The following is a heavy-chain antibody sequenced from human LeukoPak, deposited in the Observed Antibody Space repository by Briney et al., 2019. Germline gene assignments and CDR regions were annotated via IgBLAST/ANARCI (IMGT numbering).Heavy chain of an antibody. J-gene: IGHJ5*02. V-gene: IGHV1-69*13. Sequence: GASVKVSCKASGGTFSSYAISWVRQAPGQGLEWMGGIIPIFGTANYAQKFQGRVTITADESTSTAYMELSSLRSEDTAVYYCARVDTAMVTASGWFDPWGQGTLVTVSS. CDR1: GGTFSSYA. CDR3: ARVDTAMVTASGWFDP. CDR2: IIPIFGTA. D-gene: IGHD5-18*01.